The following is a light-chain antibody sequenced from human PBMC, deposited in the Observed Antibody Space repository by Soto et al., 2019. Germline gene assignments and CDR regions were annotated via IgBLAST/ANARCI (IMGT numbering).Light chain of an antibody. Sequence: QSVLTQSPSASGTHGQRVSISCSGSTSNIGTNTVSWYQHVPGTAPKLPIYSNDQRPSAVPGRFSGSKSGTSASLAISGLLSEDEADYYCATWDDSLNVVFGGGTKLTVL. CDR2: SND. J-gene: IGLJ2*01. V-gene: IGLV1-44*01. CDR1: TSNIGTNT. CDR3: ATWDDSLNVV.